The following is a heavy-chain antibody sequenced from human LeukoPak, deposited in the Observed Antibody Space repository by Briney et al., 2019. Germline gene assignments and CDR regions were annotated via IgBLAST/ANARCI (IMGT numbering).Heavy chain of an antibody. J-gene: IGHJ4*02. Sequence: GGSLRLSCAASGFTFSSYWMPWVRQAPGKGLVWVSRITNDGSSTNYADSVKGRFTISRDNAKNTLFLQMKSLRAEDTAVYYCARDYTAIDYWGQGTLVTVSS. CDR3: ARDYTAIDY. CDR2: ITNDGSST. D-gene: IGHD5-18*01. CDR1: GFTFSSYW. V-gene: IGHV3-74*01.